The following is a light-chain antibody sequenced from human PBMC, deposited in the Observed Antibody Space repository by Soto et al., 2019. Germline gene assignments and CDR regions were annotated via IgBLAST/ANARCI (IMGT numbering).Light chain of an antibody. CDR2: EVS. CDR3: NSHTSGDFRV. Sequence: QSVLTQPASVSGSPGQSITISCPGTSSDVGRYNHVSWYQHHPGKAPKLIISEVSNRPSGVSNRFSGSKSGYTASLTISGLQAEDEADYYCNSHTSGDFRVFGTGTKVTVL. CDR1: SSDVGRYNH. V-gene: IGLV2-14*01. J-gene: IGLJ1*01.